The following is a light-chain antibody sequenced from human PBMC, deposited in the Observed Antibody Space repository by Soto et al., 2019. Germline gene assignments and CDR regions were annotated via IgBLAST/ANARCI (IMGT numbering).Light chain of an antibody. J-gene: IGKJ1*01. CDR2: SAS. CDR1: QSVSSN. V-gene: IGKV3-15*01. CDR3: QQYNNWPWT. Sequence: EIVMTQSPATLSVSPGERATLSCRASQSVSSNLAWYQQKPGQAPRLLIYSASTRATGIPARFSGSGSGTKFTLTISSLQSEDFAVYYCQQYNNWPWTFGQGTKVDI.